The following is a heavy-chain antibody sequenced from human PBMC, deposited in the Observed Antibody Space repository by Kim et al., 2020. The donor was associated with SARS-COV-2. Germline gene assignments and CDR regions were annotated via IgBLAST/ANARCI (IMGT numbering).Heavy chain of an antibody. J-gene: IGHJ4*02. CDR1: GFTFSDYY. CDR3: ARGHLRELRGGSVDY. D-gene: IGHD3-10*01. V-gene: IGHV3-11*05. CDR2: ISTTSSYT. Sequence: GGSLRLSCAASGFTFSDYYMSWIRQAPGKGLEWVSYISTTSSYTNYADSVKGRFTISRDNAKNSLYLQMNSLRAEDTAVYYCARGHLRELRGGSVDYWGQGTLVTVSS.